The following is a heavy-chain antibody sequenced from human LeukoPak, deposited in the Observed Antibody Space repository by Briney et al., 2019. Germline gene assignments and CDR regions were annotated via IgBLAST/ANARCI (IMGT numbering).Heavy chain of an antibody. J-gene: IGHJ4*02. CDR3: AKAEVGAPDY. V-gene: IGHV3-23*01. Sequence: GGSLRLSCAASGFTFSSYAMSWVRQAPGKGLEWVSAISGSGGSTYYADSVKGRFTISRDNSKNTVYLQMNSLRVEDTAIYYCAKAEVGAPDYWGQGTLVTVSS. CDR1: GFTFSSYA. CDR2: ISGSGGST. D-gene: IGHD1-26*01.